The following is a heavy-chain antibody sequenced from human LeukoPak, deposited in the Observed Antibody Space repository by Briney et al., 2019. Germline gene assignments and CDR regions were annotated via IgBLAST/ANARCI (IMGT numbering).Heavy chain of an antibody. CDR1: GFTFSRSE. Sequence: GGSLRLSCGASGFTFSRSEMDWVRQAPGKGLEWVASINSATTIYYADSVKGRFTISRDNTKNSVYLQMSSLRAEDTAVYYCARGYYYGSGSYSLVFDYWGQGILVTVSS. V-gene: IGHV3-48*03. CDR2: INSATTI. J-gene: IGHJ4*02. CDR3: ARGYYYGSGSYSLVFDY. D-gene: IGHD3-10*01.